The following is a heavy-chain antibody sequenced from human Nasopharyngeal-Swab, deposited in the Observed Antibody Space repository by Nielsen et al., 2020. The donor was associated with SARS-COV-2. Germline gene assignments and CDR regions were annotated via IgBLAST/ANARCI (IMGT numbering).Heavy chain of an antibody. CDR3: ARRWTGYFDILTGSYNAGNWLDP. CDR2: IYYGGNT. D-gene: IGHD3-9*01. V-gene: IGHV4-39*01. CDR1: GGSISSSDYY. J-gene: IGHJ5*02. Sequence: SETLSLTCTVSGGSISSSDYYWAWIRQPPGRGLEWIGNIYYGGNTYYNPSLKSRVTISVDTSKNQFSLRLSSVTAADTAVYYCARRWTGYFDILTGSYNAGNWLDPWGQGNLVTVSS.